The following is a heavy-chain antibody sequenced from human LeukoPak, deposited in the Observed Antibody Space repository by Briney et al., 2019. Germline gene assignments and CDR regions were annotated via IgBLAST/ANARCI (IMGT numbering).Heavy chain of an antibody. CDR3: ARNIGSPYYYDSSGYFDY. CDR1: GGSISSSSYY. Sequence: SSETLSLTCTVSGGSISSSSYYWGWIRQPPGKGLEWIGSIYYSGSTYYNPSLKSRVTISVDTSKNQFSLKLSSVTAADTAVYYCARNIGSPYYYDSSGYFDYWGQGTLVTVSS. J-gene: IGHJ4*02. CDR2: IYYSGST. V-gene: IGHV4-39*01. D-gene: IGHD3-22*01.